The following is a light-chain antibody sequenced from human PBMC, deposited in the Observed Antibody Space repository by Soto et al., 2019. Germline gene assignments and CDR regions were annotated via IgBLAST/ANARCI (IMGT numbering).Light chain of an antibody. J-gene: IGKJ4*01. CDR2: GAS. CDR1: QSIDYSY. Sequence: DIVLTQSPGTLSLSPGERATLSCRASQSIDYSYLAWYQQKPGQAPRLLIYGASSRATGIPSRFSGSGSGTDFTLTISRLEPEDFAVYYCQQYGSSPPLTFGGGTKVEIK. V-gene: IGKV3-20*01. CDR3: QQYGSSPPLT.